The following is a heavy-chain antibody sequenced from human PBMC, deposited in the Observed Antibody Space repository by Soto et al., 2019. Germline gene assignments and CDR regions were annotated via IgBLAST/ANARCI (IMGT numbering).Heavy chain of an antibody. V-gene: IGHV4-4*02. CDR1: GGSISSSNW. CDR3: ARNGYTYGMDV. J-gene: IGHJ6*02. Sequence: PSETLSLTCAVSGGSISSSNWWSWVRQPPGKGLEWIGEIYHSGSTNYNPSLKSRVTISVDTSRNQFSMTLNSVTAADTAVYYCARNGYTYGMDVWGQGATVTVSS. CDR2: IYHSGST. D-gene: IGHD5-18*01.